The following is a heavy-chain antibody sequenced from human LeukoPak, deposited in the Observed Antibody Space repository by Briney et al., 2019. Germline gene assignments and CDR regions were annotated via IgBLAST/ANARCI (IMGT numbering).Heavy chain of an antibody. CDR3: ARDWYHAFDF. D-gene: IGHD3-9*01. J-gene: IGHJ3*01. V-gene: IGHV3-15*07. CDR1: GFTFINTW. CDR2: IKSKTAGGTT. Sequence: GGSLRLSCAASGFTFINTWMNWVRQAPGKGLEWVGRIKSKTAGGTTDYAAPVKGRFTISRDDSKNMVYLQLNSLKTEDTGAYYCARDWYHAFDFWGQGTMVTVSS.